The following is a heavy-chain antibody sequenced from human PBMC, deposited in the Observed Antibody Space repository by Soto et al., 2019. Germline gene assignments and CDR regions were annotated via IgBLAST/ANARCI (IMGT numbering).Heavy chain of an antibody. CDR1: GFTFGDYA. CDR2: IRSKAYGGTA. J-gene: IGHJ6*02. V-gene: IGHV3-49*04. CDR3: TRGLSSWYGGRWYYYYGMDV. Sequence: SLRLSCTASGFTFGDYAMSWVRQAPGKGLEWVGFIRSKAYGGTAEYAASVKGRFTISRDDSKSIAYLQMNSLKTEDTAVYYCTRGLSSWYGGRWYYYYGMDVWGQGTTVTVSS. D-gene: IGHD6-13*01.